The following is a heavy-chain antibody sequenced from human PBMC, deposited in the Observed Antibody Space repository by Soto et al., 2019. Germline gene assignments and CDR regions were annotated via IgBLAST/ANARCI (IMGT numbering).Heavy chain of an antibody. V-gene: IGHV3-7*03. J-gene: IGHJ4*02. CDR1: GFTFSNFW. Sequence: EVQLVESGGGLVQPGGSLRLSGAVSGFTFSNFWMSWVRQAPGKGLEWLANIKQDGSETNYVDSVKGRFIISRDNAKNSLSLQMNSLRAEDTAIYYCTTNTVTKVDDYWGQGTLVTVSS. D-gene: IGHD4-17*01. CDR2: IKQDGSET. CDR3: TTNTVTKVDDY.